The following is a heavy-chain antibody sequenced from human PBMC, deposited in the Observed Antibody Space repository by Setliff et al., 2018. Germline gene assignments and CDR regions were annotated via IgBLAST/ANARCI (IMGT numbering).Heavy chain of an antibody. CDR1: GYTFTSYG. Sequence: VASVKVSCKASGYTFTSYGISWVRQAPGQGLEWMGWISAYNGNTNYAQKLQGRVTMTTDTSTRTAYMELRSLRSDDTAVYYCARDTKFLEWFQNGVAFDIWGQGTMVTVSS. CDR2: ISAYNGNT. V-gene: IGHV1-18*01. J-gene: IGHJ3*02. D-gene: IGHD3-3*01. CDR3: ARDTKFLEWFQNGVAFDI.